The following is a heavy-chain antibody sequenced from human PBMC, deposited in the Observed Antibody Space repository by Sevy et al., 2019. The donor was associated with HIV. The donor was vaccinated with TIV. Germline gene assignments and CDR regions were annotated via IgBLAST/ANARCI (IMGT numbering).Heavy chain of an antibody. J-gene: IGHJ4*02. CDR3: ATAPGYYDRAPFDY. CDR2: IKSKIDGETT. V-gene: IGHV3-15*01. D-gene: IGHD3-22*01. Sequence: GGSLRLSCAVSGFTFNNAWMNWVRQAPGTGLQWVGLIKSKIDGETTDYAAPVKGRFTISRDDSKNKLFLQMNSLKIEDTAVYYCATAPGYYDRAPFDYWGPGTLVTVSS. CDR1: GFTFNNAW.